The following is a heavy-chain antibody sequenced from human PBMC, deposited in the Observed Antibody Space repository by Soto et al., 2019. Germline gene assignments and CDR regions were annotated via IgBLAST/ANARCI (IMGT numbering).Heavy chain of an antibody. CDR2: IYPGDSDT. Sequence: GESLKISCKGSGYSFTSYWIGWVRQMPGKGLEWMGIIYPGDSDTRYSPSFQGQVTISADKSISTAYLQWSSLKASDTAMYYCARHVRSLWDGGNSGAFGIWGQGTMVTVSS. CDR3: ARHVRSLWDGGNSGAFGI. CDR1: GYSFTSYW. D-gene: IGHD2-21*02. V-gene: IGHV5-51*01. J-gene: IGHJ3*02.